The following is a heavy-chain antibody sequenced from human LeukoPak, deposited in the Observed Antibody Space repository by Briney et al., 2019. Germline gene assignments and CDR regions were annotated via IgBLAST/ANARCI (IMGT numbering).Heavy chain of an antibody. CDR1: GFTFSSYA. V-gene: IGHV3-23*01. CDR3: ATSRGATIRPFDY. J-gene: IGHJ4*02. Sequence: GGSLRLSCAASGFTFSSYAMSWVRQAPGKGLEWVSAISGCGGSTYYADSVKGRFTISRDNSKNTLYLQMNSLRAEDTAVYYCATSRGATIRPFDYWGQGTLVTVSS. CDR2: ISGCGGST. D-gene: IGHD5-24*01.